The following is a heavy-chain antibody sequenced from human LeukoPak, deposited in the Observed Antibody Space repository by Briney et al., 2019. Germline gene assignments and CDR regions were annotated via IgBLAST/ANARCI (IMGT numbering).Heavy chain of an antibody. Sequence: PGGSLRLSCAASGFTFSNYGMSWVRQAPGKGLEWVSAISGSGSSTYYADSVKGRFTISRDNSKNTLYLQMNSLRAEDTAVYYCAKDAYNSGWYGFDYWGQGTLVTVSS. CDR1: GFTFSNYG. CDR3: AKDAYNSGWYGFDY. CDR2: ISGSGSST. D-gene: IGHD6-19*01. J-gene: IGHJ4*02. V-gene: IGHV3-23*01.